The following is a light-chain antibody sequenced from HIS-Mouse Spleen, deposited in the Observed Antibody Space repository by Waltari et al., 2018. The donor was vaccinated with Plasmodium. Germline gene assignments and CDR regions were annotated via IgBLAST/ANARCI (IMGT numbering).Light chain of an antibody. CDR2: EDS. CDR3: YSTDSSGNHRV. J-gene: IGLJ3*02. V-gene: IGLV3-10*01. CDR1: ALPKKY. Sequence: SYELTQPPSVSVSPGHTARITCSGDALPKKYAYWYQQKSGPAPVLVIYEDSKRPSGIPERFSGSSSGKMATLTISGAQVEDEADYYCYSTDSSGNHRVFGGGTKLTVL.